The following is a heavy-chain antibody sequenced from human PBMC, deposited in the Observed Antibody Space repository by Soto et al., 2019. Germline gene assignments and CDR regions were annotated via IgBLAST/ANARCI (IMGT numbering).Heavy chain of an antibody. CDR2: ISGSGGST. CDR1: GFTFSSYA. D-gene: IGHD6-19*01. J-gene: IGHJ4*02. Sequence: EVQLLESGGGLVQPGGYLRLSCAASGFTFSSYAMSWVRQATGKGLEWVSGISGSGGSTYYADSVNGRFTIYRDNSKDTLYLQMNSLRAEDTAVYYCAKPLYSSGWSKFDYWGQGTLVTVSS. V-gene: IGHV3-23*01. CDR3: AKPLYSSGWSKFDY.